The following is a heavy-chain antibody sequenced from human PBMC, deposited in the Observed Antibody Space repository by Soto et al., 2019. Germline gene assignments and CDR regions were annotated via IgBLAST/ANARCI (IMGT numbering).Heavy chain of an antibody. D-gene: IGHD1-26*01. V-gene: IGHV3-30*15. Sequence: QVQLVESGGGVVEPGRSLRLSCAASGFTFSSYAMHWVRQAPGKGLEWVAVISHDGSITYYSDSVKGRFTMSRDNSNNTQFLQMSSLRSEDTAIYYCAKDEYWESHFYYFMDLWGRGTAVTVSS. CDR2: ISHDGSIT. CDR1: GFTFSSYA. J-gene: IGHJ6*03. CDR3: AKDEYWESHFYYFMDL.